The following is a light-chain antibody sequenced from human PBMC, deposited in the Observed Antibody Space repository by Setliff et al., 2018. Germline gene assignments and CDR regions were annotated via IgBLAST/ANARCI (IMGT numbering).Light chain of an antibody. V-gene: IGLV2-8*01. Sequence: QSALTQPPSASGSPGQSVTISCTGTSSDVGGYNFVAWYQQHPGKAPKLMIYEVSKRPSGVPDRFSGSKSGNTASLTVSGLQAEDEADYYCSSYAGNDIYVFGTG. CDR1: SSDVGGYNF. J-gene: IGLJ1*01. CDR3: SSYAGNDIYV. CDR2: EVS.